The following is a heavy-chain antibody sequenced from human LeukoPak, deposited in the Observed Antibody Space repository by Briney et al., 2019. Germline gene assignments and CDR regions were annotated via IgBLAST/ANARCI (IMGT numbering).Heavy chain of an antibody. CDR3: ARDSSITIFGVVTTITLDY. V-gene: IGHV3-21*01. J-gene: IGHJ4*02. CDR2: ISSSSSYI. Sequence: GGSLRLSCAASGFTFSSYRMNWVRQAPGKGLEWVSSISSSSSYIYYADSVKGRFTISRDNAKNSLYLQMNSLRAEDTAVYYCARDSSITIFGVVTTITLDYWGQGTLVTVSS. D-gene: IGHD3-3*01. CDR1: GFTFSSYR.